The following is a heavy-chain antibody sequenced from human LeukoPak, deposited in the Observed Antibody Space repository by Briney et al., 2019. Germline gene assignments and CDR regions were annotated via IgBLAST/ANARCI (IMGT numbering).Heavy chain of an antibody. CDR1: GGSISSYY. D-gene: IGHD3-9*01. CDR3: ARSYYDILTGYSNWFDP. CDR2: IYTSGST. Sequence: SETLSLTCTVSGGSISSYYWSWIRQPAGKGLEWIGRIYTSGSTNYNPSLKSRVTMSVDTSKNQFSLKLSSVTAADTAVYYCARSYYDILTGYSNWFDPWGQGTLVTVSS. V-gene: IGHV4-4*07. J-gene: IGHJ5*02.